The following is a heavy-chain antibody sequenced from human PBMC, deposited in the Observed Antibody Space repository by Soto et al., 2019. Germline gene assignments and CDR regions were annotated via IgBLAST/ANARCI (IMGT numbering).Heavy chain of an antibody. CDR3: ARVGSGSYFDN. J-gene: IGHJ4*02. CDR2: IYSSGST. V-gene: IGHV4-4*07. Sequence: PSETLSLTCTVSGDSISSFYWSWIRQPAGKGLGWIGRIYSSGSTNYNPSLKSRVIMSFDTSKSQFSLKLSSVTAADTAVYYCARVGSGSYFDNWGQGTLVTVSS. CDR1: GDSISSFY. D-gene: IGHD1-26*01.